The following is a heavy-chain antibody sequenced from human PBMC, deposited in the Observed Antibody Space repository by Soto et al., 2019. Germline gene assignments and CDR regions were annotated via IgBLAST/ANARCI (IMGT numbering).Heavy chain of an antibody. CDR3: AKLSSSWYHSGFDT. CDR2: INHSGST. Sequence: QVQLQQWGAGLLKPSETLSLTCAVYGGSFSGYYWSWIRQRPGKGLEWIGEINHSGSTNYNPSLKIRVTISVDTSKNQFSLKLSYVTAADTAVYYCAKLSSSWYHSGFDTWGQGTLVTVSS. CDR1: GGSFSGYY. V-gene: IGHV4-34*01. J-gene: IGHJ5*02. D-gene: IGHD6-13*01.